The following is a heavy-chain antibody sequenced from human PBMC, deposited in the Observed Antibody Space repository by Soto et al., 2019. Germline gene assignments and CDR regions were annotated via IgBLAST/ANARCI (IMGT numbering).Heavy chain of an antibody. D-gene: IGHD4-17*01. CDR3: ARGHYGDNVLLGMDV. J-gene: IGHJ6*04. CDR2: ISGYNGNT. CDR1: GYSFSSYG. V-gene: IGHV1-18*01. Sequence: QGRLVQSGSEVKKPGASVKVSCKTSGYSFSSYGTGWVRQAPGQGLEGMGWISGYNGNTKYAQKVQDRITMTTDTSTSPADMELRSLRSDDTAVYYCARGHYGDNVLLGMDVWVKGTTVTVSS.